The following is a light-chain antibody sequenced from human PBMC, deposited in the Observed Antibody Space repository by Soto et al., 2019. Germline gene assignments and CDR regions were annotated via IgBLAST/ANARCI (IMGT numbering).Light chain of an antibody. CDR3: ASWEDSLNGWV. CDR2: SDD. CDR1: SSNVGSNT. J-gene: IGLJ3*02. Sequence: QSVLTQPPSASGTPGQRVTISCSGSSSNVGSNTVSWYQQLPGTAPKVLIYSDDQRPSGVPDRFSGSMSGSSASLAISGRQSGDEADYYCASWEDSLNGWVIGGGTKLTVL. V-gene: IGLV1-44*01.